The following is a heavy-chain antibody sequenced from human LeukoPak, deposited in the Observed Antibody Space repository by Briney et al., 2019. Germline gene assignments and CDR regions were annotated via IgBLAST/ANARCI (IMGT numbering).Heavy chain of an antibody. CDR1: GFTFSSYG. Sequence: GGSLRLSCAASGFTFSSYGMHWVRQAPGKGLEWVAFIRYDGSNKYYADSVKGRFTISRDYSKNTLFLQMNSLRAEDTAVYYCAKGPLDYIHGTQYFDSWGRGTLVTVSP. CDR3: AKGPLDYIHGTQYFDS. J-gene: IGHJ4*02. D-gene: IGHD4-11*01. CDR2: IRYDGSNK. V-gene: IGHV3-30*02.